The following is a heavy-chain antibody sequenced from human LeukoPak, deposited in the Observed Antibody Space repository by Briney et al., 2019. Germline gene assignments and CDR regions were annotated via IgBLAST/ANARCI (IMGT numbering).Heavy chain of an antibody. V-gene: IGHV3-53*01. CDR1: GFTVSSNY. J-gene: IGHJ4*02. Sequence: PGGSLRLSCAASGFTVSSNYMSWVRQAPGKGLEWVSVIYSGGSTSYADSVKGRFTISRDNAKNTLYLQMNSLRAGDTAVYYCARDYYYDIDYWGQGTLVTVSS. D-gene: IGHD3-22*01. CDR3: ARDYYYDIDY. CDR2: IYSGGST.